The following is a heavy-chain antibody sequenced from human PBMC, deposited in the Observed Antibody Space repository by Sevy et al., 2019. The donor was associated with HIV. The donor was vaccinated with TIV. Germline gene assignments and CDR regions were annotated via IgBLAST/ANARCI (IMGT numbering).Heavy chain of an antibody. D-gene: IGHD6-13*01. CDR3: TAETRIAAAGY. CDR1: GFTFSNAW. J-gene: IGHJ4*02. CDR2: IKSKTDGGTT. Sequence: GGSLRLSCAASGFTFSNAWMSWVRQAPGKGLEWVGRIKSKTDGGTTDYAAPVKGRFTISRDDSKNTLYLQMNSLKTEDTAVYYCTAETRIAAAGYWGQGTLVTVSS. V-gene: IGHV3-15*01.